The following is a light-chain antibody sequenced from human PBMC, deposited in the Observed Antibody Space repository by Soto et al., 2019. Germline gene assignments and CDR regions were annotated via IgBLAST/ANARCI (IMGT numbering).Light chain of an antibody. J-gene: IGKJ5*01. CDR2: AAS. CDR3: QQANTFPIT. CDR1: QDISNL. Sequence: DIQMAQSPSFVSAAVGDRVTLSCRASQDISNLLAWYQQKPGKAPNLLIYAASRLQSGVPSRFSGSGSGTDFTLTISSLQPEDFATYYCQQANTFPITFGQGTRLEIK. V-gene: IGKV1-12*01.